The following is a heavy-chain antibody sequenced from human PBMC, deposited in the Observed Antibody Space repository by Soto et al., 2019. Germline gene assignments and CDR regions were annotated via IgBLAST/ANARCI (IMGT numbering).Heavy chain of an antibody. CDR3: ARRLTALDYFDA. D-gene: IGHD5-18*01. J-gene: IGHJ4*02. CDR1: GYSFTSHH. Sequence: EVQLVQSGAEVKKSGESLKSSCKASGYSFTSHHIGWVRQVPGKGLEWMGVIYPGDSQTTYSPAFRGQVTFSADRSIDTAFLQWGSLKASDTAIYYCARRLTALDYFDAWAQGSLVTVSS. V-gene: IGHV5-51*01. CDR2: IYPGDSQT.